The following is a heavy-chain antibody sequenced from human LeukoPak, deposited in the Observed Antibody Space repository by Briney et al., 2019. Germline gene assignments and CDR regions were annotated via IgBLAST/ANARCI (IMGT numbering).Heavy chain of an antibody. V-gene: IGHV3-48*02. CDR3: ARSGQYVATYFDY. J-gene: IGHJ4*02. Sequence: PGGSLRLSCAASGFTFSSHSMNWVRQAPGKGLEWVSYISSSSSTRYYADSVKGRFTISRDNAKNSLYLQMNSLRDEDTAVYYCARSGQYVATYFDYWGQGALVTVSS. CDR1: GFTFSSHS. D-gene: IGHD6-25*01. CDR2: ISSSSSTR.